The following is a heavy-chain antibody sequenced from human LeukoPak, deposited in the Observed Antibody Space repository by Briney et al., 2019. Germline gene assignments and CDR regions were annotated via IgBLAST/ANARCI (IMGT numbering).Heavy chain of an antibody. CDR2: INPNSGGT. V-gene: IGHV1-2*06. J-gene: IGHJ4*02. Sequence: ASVKVSCKASGYTFTGYYMHWVRQAPGQGLEWMGRINPNSGGTNYAQKFQGRVTMTRDTSISTAYMELSRLRSGDTAVYYCAREKYEVYDYGDYADYWGQGTLVTVSS. CDR1: GYTFTGYY. D-gene: IGHD4-17*01. CDR3: AREKYEVYDYGDYADY.